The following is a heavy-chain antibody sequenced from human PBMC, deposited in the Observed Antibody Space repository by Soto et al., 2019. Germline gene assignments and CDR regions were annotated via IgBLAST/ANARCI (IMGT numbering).Heavy chain of an antibody. V-gene: IGHV1-18*01. CDR3: ASSSRDYYGSGTYPLDY. CDR2: ISAYNGNT. D-gene: IGHD3-10*01. Sequence: ASVKVSCKASGYTFTSYGISWVRQAPGQGLEWMGWISAYNGNTNYAQKLQGRVTMTTDTSTSTAFMELRSLRSDDTAVYYCASSSRDYYGSGTYPLDYWGQGTLVTVSS. CDR1: GYTFTSYG. J-gene: IGHJ4*02.